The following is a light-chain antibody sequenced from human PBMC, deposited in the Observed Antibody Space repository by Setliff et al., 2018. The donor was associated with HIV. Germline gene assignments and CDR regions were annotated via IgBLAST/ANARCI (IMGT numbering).Light chain of an antibody. V-gene: IGLV1-44*01. J-gene: IGLJ1*01. CDR3: AAWDDSLNGRGV. Sequence: QSALTQPPSASGTPGQRVTISCSGSTSNIGTNNVNWYQHLPGTAPKLLIYADNQRPSGVPDRFSGSKSGTSASLAISGLQSEDEADYYCAAWDDSLNGRGVFGTGTQLTVL. CDR1: TSNIGTNN. CDR2: ADN.